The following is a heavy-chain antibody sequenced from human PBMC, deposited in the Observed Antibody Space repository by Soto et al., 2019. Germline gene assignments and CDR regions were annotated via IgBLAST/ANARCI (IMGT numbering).Heavy chain of an antibody. V-gene: IGHV4-30-2*01. CDR3: VRSVILSGGSYKGLIRLHYFDT. Sequence: SETLSLTCAVSGGSISSGGYSWSWIRQPPGKGLEWIGYIYHSGNTYYNPSLKSRVTISVDWSKNQFSLTLSSVTAADTAVYYCVRSVILSGGSYKGLIRLHYFDTWGPGTLVTVSS. D-gene: IGHD3-3*01. CDR2: IYHSGNT. J-gene: IGHJ4*02. CDR1: GGSISSGGYS.